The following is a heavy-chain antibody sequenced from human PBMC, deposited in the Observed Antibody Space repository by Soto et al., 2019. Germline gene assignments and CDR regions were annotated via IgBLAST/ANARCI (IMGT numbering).Heavy chain of an antibody. D-gene: IGHD3-10*01. Sequence: QVQLVQYGAEVKKPGASVKVSCKASGYTFTSYGISWVRQAPGQGLEWMGWISAYNGNTNYAQKLQGRVTMTTDTSTSTAYMELRSLRSDDTAVYYCARGTMVRGYYHYYGMDVWGQGTTVTVSS. J-gene: IGHJ6*02. CDR1: GYTFTSYG. CDR2: ISAYNGNT. V-gene: IGHV1-18*01. CDR3: ARGTMVRGYYHYYGMDV.